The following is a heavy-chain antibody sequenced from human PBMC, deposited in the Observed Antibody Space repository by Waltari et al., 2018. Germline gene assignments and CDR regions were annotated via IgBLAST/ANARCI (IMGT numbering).Heavy chain of an antibody. Sequence: QVQLQQWGASLLKPSETLSLTGAVYGGSLSGFYWSWIRQPPGKGLAWIGEIYYSGDVNYNPSLKSRLTISVDTSKNQFSLKLTSVTAADTAVYYCARWPSTQYEFWGQGTLVTVSS. V-gene: IGHV4-34*01. CDR1: GGSLSGFY. CDR3: ARWPSTQYEF. CDR2: IYYSGDV. J-gene: IGHJ4*02. D-gene: IGHD2-2*01.